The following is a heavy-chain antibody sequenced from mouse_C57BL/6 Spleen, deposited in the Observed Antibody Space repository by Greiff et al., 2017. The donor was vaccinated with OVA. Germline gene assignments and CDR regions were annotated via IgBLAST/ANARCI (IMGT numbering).Heavy chain of an antibody. D-gene: IGHD1-1*01. V-gene: IGHV1-7*01. J-gene: IGHJ1*03. CDR3: ARGATVVAHLYFDV. CDR2: INTRSGYP. Sequence: VQLQQSGAELAKPGASVKLSCKASGYTFTSYWMHWVKQRPGQGLEWIGYINTRSGYPKYNQKFKDKATLNADKSSSTAYMQMSSLTYEDSSVYYCARGATVVAHLYFDVWGTGTTVTVAS. CDR1: GYTFTSYW.